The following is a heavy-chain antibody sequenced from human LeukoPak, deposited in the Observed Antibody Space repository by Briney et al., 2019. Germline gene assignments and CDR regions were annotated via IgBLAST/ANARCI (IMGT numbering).Heavy chain of an antibody. Sequence: PGGSLRLSCAASGFTFSSYGMHWVRQAPGKGLEWVAVIWYDGSNKYYADSVKGRFTISRDNSKNTLYLQMNSLRAEDTAVYYCAKDLRIQLWLGYFDYWGQGTLVTVSS. CDR3: AKDLRIQLWLGYFDY. CDR1: GFTFSSYG. CDR2: IWYDGSNK. D-gene: IGHD5-18*01. V-gene: IGHV3-33*06. J-gene: IGHJ4*02.